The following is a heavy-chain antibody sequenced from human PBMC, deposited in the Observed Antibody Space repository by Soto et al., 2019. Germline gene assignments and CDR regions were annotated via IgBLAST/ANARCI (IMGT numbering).Heavy chain of an antibody. CDR2: FDPEDGET. V-gene: IGHV1-24*01. CDR3: AGTDIVVVPAAISLDY. D-gene: IGHD2-2*02. J-gene: IGHJ4*02. CDR1: GYTLTELS. Sequence: GASVKVSCKVSGYTLTELSMHWVRQAPGKGLEWMGGFDPEDGETIYAQKFQGRVTMTEDTSTDTAYMELSSLRSEDTAVYYCAGTDIVVVPAAISLDYWGQGTLVTVS.